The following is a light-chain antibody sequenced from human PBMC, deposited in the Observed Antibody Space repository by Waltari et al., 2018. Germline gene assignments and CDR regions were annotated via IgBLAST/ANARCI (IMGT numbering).Light chain of an antibody. Sequence: AVQLTQSPSSLSASVGDRVTITCRASQGIITALAWYQHKPGKTPDLLIYDVSKLESGVPSRFSGSGSGTDFTITISSLQPEDFATYYCQQFNTVPLAFGGGTRVEI. J-gene: IGKJ4*01. CDR2: DVS. CDR3: QQFNTVPLA. V-gene: IGKV1-13*02. CDR1: QGIITA.